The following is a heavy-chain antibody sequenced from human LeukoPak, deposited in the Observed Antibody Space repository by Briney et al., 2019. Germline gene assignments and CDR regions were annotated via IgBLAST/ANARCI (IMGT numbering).Heavy chain of an antibody. Sequence: GESLKISCKGSGYSFTSYWIGWVRQMPGKGLEWMGIIYPGDSDTRYSPSFQGQVTISADKSISTAYLQWSSLKASDTAMYYGARRTGDRGDAFDIWGQGTMVTVSS. CDR3: ARRTGDRGDAFDI. CDR1: GYSFTSYW. V-gene: IGHV5-51*01. CDR2: IYPGDSDT. D-gene: IGHD7-27*01. J-gene: IGHJ3*02.